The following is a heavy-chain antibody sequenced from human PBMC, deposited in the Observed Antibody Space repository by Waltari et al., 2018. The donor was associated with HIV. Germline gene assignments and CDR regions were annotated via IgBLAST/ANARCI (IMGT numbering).Heavy chain of an antibody. CDR2: IYYTGTT. D-gene: IGHD3-3*01. V-gene: IGHV4-39*07. J-gene: IGHJ6*02. CDR1: GGSISDTIYY. CDR3: ARFFGLTTATLARGLDP. Sequence: QLQLQESGPGLVKPSETLSLTCTVSGGSISDTIYYWSWIRQPPGKGLEWIGTIYYTGTTFYSPSLRSRLSISVDTSRDQLSLRLGSVTAADTAVYFCARFFGLTTATLARGLDPWGQGTTVTVSS.